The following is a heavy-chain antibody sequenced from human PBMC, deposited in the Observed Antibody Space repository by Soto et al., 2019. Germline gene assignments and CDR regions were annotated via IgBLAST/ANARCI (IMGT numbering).Heavy chain of an antibody. D-gene: IGHD1-26*01. V-gene: IGHV3-23*01. Sequence: EVRLLESGGGLVQPGGSLRLSCAASGFPFSTTAMNWVRQAPGKGLEWVSLISGSSDVAYYAESVKGRFTSSRDNSENVLYLQMKSLRVEDTAVYYCAKYSGSFPVYNGLSVWGQGTTVIVSS. J-gene: IGHJ6*02. CDR1: GFPFSTTA. CDR2: ISGSSDVA. CDR3: AKYSGSFPVYNGLSV.